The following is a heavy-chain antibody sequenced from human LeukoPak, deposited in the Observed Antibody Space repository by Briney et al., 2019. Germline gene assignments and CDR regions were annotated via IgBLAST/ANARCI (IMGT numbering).Heavy chain of an antibody. J-gene: IGHJ4*02. V-gene: IGHV4-30-2*01. CDR1: GGSISSGGYS. CDR3: ARDRGELLNDY. CDR2: IYHSGST. Sequence: PSEALSLTCAVSGGSISSGGYSWRWIRQPPGKGLEWIGYIYHSGSTYYNPSLKSRVTISVDRSKNQFSLKLSSVTAADTAVYYCARDRGELLNDYWGQGTLVTVSS. D-gene: IGHD1-26*01.